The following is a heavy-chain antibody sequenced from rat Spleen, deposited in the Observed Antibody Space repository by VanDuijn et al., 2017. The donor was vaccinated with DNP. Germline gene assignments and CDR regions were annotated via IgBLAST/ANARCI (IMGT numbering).Heavy chain of an antibody. CDR1: GFSLTSYH. CDR2: IWTGGST. V-gene: IGHV2-43*01. J-gene: IGHJ2*01. D-gene: IGHD4-3*01. Sequence: QVQLKESGPGLVQPSQTLSLACTVSGFSLTSYHVHWVRQPSGKGLEWMGVIWTGGSTEYNSALKSRLSISRDISKSQVFLKMNSLRSEDTATYYCASKTNSGYFDHWGQGVMVTVSS. CDR3: ASKTNSGYFDH.